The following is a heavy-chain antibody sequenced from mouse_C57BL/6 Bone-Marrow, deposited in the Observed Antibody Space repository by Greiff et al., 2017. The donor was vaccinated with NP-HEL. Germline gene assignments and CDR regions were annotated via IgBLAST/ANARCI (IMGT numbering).Heavy chain of an antibody. D-gene: IGHD2-2*01. V-gene: IGHV1-4*01. Sequence: VQLQQSGAELARPGASVKMSCKASGYTFTSYTMHWVKQRPGQGLEWIGYINPSSGYTKYNQKFKDKATLTADKSSSTAYMQLSSLTSEDSAVYYCARRGYGGYYYAMDYWGQGTSVTVSS. J-gene: IGHJ4*01. CDR1: GYTFTSYT. CDR2: INPSSGYT. CDR3: ARRGYGGYYYAMDY.